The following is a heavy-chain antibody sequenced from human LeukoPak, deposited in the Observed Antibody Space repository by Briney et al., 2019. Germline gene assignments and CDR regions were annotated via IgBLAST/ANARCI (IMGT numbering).Heavy chain of an antibody. CDR2: ITWDGATT. CDR3: AKEGTGHHDIPEYYFDS. J-gene: IGHJ4*02. D-gene: IGHD3/OR15-3a*01. Sequence: EGSLRLSCVASGFNFRDHTMHWVRHPPGKALEWVGLITWDGATTYYADSLNGRITISRDNRRNYIFLQLHSLRNEDNGLYYCAKEGTGHHDIPEYYFDSWGQGTVVTVSS. CDR1: GFNFRDHT. V-gene: IGHV3-43*01.